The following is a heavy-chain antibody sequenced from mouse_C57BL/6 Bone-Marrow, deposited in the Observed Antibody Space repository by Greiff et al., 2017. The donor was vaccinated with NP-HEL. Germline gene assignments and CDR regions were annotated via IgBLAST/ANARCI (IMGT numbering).Heavy chain of an antibody. CDR1: GYTFTSYW. CDR2: IDPSDSDT. Sequence: QVQLQQPGAELVRPGSSVKLSCKASGYTFTSYWMHWVKQRPIQGLEWIGNIDPSDSDTHYNQKFKDKATLTVDKSSSTAYMQLSSLTSEDSAVYYCARGYSNLYYFDYWGQGTTLTVSS. CDR3: ARGYSNLYYFDY. D-gene: IGHD2-5*01. V-gene: IGHV1-52*01. J-gene: IGHJ2*01.